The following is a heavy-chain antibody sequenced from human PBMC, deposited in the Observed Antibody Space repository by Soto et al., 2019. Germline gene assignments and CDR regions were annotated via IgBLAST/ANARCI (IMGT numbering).Heavy chain of an antibody. J-gene: IGHJ4*02. CDR1: GFTFSSYW. V-gene: IGHV3-74*01. CDR2: INGDGSST. D-gene: IGHD1-1*01. CDR3: TRPRYDGPGTTFDD. Sequence: EVQLVDSGGGLVQPGGSLRLSCAVSGFTFSSYWMHWVRQVPGKGLVWVSSINGDGSSTTYADHVKGRFTISRDNAKNTLYMQMNSLRAADTAVYYCTRPRYDGPGTTFDDWGRGTLVTVSS.